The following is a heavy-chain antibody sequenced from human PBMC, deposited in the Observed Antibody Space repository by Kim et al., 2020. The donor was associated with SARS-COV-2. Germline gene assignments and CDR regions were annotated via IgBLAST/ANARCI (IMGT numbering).Heavy chain of an antibody. CDR2: ISAYNGNT. D-gene: IGHD2-15*01. CDR3: ARTCSGGSCYSLDYYYGMDV. CDR1: GYTFTSYG. Sequence: ASVKVSCKASGYTFTSYGISWVRQAPGQGLEWMGWISAYNGNTNYAQKLQGRVTMTTDTSTSTAYMELRSLRSDDTAVYYCARTCSGGSCYSLDYYYGMDVWGQGTTVTVSS. J-gene: IGHJ6*02. V-gene: IGHV1-18*01.